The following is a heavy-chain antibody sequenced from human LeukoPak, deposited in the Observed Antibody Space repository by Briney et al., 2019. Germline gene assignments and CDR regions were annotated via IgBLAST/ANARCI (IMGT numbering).Heavy chain of an antibody. J-gene: IGHJ6*03. CDR3: ARGPKIWNDGPYMDV. Sequence: EASVKVSCKASGYTFTSYGISWVRQAPGQGLEWMGWISAYKGNTNYAQKLQGRVTMTTDTSTSTAYMELRSLRSDDTAVYYCARGPKIWNDGPYMDVWGKGTTVTVSS. CDR1: GYTFTSYG. D-gene: IGHD1-1*01. V-gene: IGHV1-18*01. CDR2: ISAYKGNT.